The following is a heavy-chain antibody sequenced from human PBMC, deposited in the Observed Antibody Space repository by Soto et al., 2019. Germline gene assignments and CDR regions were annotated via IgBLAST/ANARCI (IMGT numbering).Heavy chain of an antibody. CDR1: DHPLSYRY. V-gene: IGHV1-45*02. J-gene: IGHJ4*02. Sequence: QVPLVQSGAEVKQTGSSVKISCKTSDHPLSYRYLHWFRQAPGQAFEWMGRMRPLIGDTNNAQKVHDRLTLTRDRPMTTAYMELRSLTSDDTAIYYCAGEGSYETLSGNSHIFDWGQGTLVSVSS. D-gene: IGHD3-9*01. CDR2: MRPLIGDT. CDR3: AGEGSYETLSGNSHIFD.